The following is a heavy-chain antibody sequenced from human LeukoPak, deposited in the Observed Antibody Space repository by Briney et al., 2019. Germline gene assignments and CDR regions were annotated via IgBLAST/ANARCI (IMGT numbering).Heavy chain of an antibody. Sequence: GASVKVSCKASGYTFSAYGISWVRQAPGQGPEWMGWISAYNGDTKYAQNFQDRVIMTTDTSTATAYMELRGLTSDDTAVYFCARGGYNWNEGFGWEYSYYYMDVWGQGSTVIVSS. J-gene: IGHJ6*03. CDR3: ARGGYNWNEGFGWEYSYYYMDV. D-gene: IGHD1-20*01. CDR2: ISAYNGDT. V-gene: IGHV1-18*01. CDR1: GYTFSAYG.